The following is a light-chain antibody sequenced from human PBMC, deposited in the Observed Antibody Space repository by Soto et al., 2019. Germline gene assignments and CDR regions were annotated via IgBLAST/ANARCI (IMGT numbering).Light chain of an antibody. V-gene: IGLV1-44*01. CDR2: NND. CDR3: EAWDDSLYGAV. J-gene: IGLJ2*01. CDR1: SSNIGANP. Sequence: QSVLTQPPSASGTPGQRVTISCSGSSSNIGANPINWYQQLPGTAPKLLIYNNDQRPSGVPDRFSASKSGTSASLAISGLQSDDEGDYYCEAWDDSLYGAVLGGGTKLTVL.